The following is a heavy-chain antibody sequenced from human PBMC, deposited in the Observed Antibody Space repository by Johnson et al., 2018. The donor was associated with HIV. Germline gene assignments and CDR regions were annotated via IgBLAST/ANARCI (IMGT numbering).Heavy chain of an antibody. J-gene: IGHJ3*02. Sequence: VQLVESGGGLIQPGGSLRLSCAASGFTVSSNYMSWVRQAPGKGLEWVSVIYSGGSTYYADSVKGRFTISRDNAKNSLYLQMNSLKTEDTAVYYCARDGVYSSPWDAFDIWGQGTMVTVSS. D-gene: IGHD6-13*01. CDR1: GFTVSSNY. CDR2: IYSGGST. V-gene: IGHV3-53*01. CDR3: ARDGVYSSPWDAFDI.